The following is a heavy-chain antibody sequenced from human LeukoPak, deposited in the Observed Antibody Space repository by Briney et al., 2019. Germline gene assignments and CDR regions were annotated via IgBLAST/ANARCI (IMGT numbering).Heavy chain of an antibody. CDR3: ARESGSYYEGDAFDI. CDR2: IYTSGST. J-gene: IGHJ3*02. V-gene: IGHV4-61*02. Sequence: SETLSLTCTVSGGSISSGNYYWSWIRQPAGKGLEWIGRIYTSGSTNYNPSLKSRVTNYNSSLKSRVTMSVDTSMNQVSLKLTSVTAADTAVYYCARESGSYYEGDAFDIWGQGTMVTVSS. CDR1: GGSISSGNYY. D-gene: IGHD1-26*01.